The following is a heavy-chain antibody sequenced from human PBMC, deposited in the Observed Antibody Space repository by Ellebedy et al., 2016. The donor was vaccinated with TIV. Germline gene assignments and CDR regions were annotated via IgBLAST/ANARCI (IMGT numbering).Heavy chain of an antibody. J-gene: IGHJ6*02. CDR3: ARERFLEQTPDIDNANGLDV. D-gene: IGHD3-3*01. CDR1: RHSFTSYG. Sequence: SVKVSXKASRHSFTSYGIHWVRQAPGQSLEWMGGLVPLFGPATYAQKFQDRVSITADESTTTAYMELSSLRSEDTAVYYCARERFLEQTPDIDNANGLDVWGQGTTVTVSS. CDR2: LVPLFGPA. V-gene: IGHV1-69*13.